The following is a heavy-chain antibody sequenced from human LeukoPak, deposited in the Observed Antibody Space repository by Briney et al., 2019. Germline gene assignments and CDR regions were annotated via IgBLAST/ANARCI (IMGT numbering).Heavy chain of an antibody. V-gene: IGHV1-8*02. CDR2: MNPNSGNT. D-gene: IGHD6-19*01. CDR1: GYTLTSYG. J-gene: IGHJ4*02. Sequence: ASVKVSCKASGYTLTSYGINWVRQATGQGLEWMGWMNPNSGNTGYAQNFQGRVTMTRDTSINTAYMELSSLTSEDTAVYYCARGTPSGWHGAVYWGQGTLVTVSS. CDR3: ARGTPSGWHGAVY.